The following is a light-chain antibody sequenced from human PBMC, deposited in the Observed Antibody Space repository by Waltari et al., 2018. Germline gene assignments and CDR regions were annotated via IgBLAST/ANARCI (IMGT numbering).Light chain of an antibody. Sequence: EIVLTQSPGTLSLSPGERATLSCRASQSVGRSLAGYQQKPGQAPRLLIYDASRRATGIPDRFSGGGSGTDFSLTLNRLEPEDVAVYYCQNYVRLPATFGQGTKVEVK. V-gene: IGKV3-20*01. CDR2: DAS. J-gene: IGKJ1*01. CDR3: QNYVRLPAT. CDR1: QSVGRS.